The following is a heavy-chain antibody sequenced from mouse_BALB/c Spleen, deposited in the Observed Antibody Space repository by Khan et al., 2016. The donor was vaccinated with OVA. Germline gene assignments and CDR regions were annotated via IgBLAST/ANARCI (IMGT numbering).Heavy chain of an antibody. D-gene: IGHD3-2*02. Sequence: QIQLVQSGAELVKPGASVRLSCKASGYTFTSYYLYWVKQRPGQGLEWIGDINPSSGGTNFNEKFKSKATLTVDKSSSTAYIQLNSLTSEDSAVYYCPISGYVSFAYWGQGTLVTVSA. V-gene: IGHV1S81*02. J-gene: IGHJ3*01. CDR2: INPSSGGT. CDR1: GYTFTSYY. CDR3: PISGYVSFAY.